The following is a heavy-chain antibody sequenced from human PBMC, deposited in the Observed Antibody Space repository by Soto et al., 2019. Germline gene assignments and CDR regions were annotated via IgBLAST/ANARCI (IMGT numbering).Heavy chain of an antibody. CDR2: IYSGGST. J-gene: IGHJ4*02. V-gene: IGHV3-53*01. Sequence: GESLKISCAASGFTVSSNYMSWVRQAPGKGLEWVSVIYSGGSTYYADSVKGRFTISRDDSKNTLYLQMNSLRAEDTAVYYCARNYYDNSGGFDYWGQGTLVTVSS. D-gene: IGHD3-22*01. CDR3: ARNYYDNSGGFDY. CDR1: GFTVSSNY.